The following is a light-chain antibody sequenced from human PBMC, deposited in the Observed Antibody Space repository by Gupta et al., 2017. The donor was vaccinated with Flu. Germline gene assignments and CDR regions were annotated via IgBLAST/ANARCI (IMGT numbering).Light chain of an antibody. CDR3: QSADSTAWV. CDR2: KDT. Sequence: TCSGDAVPNQYTYWYQQKRGQAPVLLIYKDTERPSRIPERFSASSSGTTVTLTINGVQAENEGDYYCQSADSTAWVFGGGTKLTVL. V-gene: IGLV3-25*03. CDR1: AVPNQY. J-gene: IGLJ3*02.